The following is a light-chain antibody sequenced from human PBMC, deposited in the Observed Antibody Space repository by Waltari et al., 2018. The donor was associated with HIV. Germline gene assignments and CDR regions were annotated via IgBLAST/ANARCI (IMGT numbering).Light chain of an antibody. CDR3: AVWDDSLNGVL. J-gene: IGLJ2*01. Sequence: QSVLTQPPSASGTPGQRVTISCSGSTSNIGTNTVSWYQQLPGTAPKLLIYINNQRPSGVPDRFSGSKSGTSASLAISGLQSEDEADYYCAVWDDSLNGVLFGGGTKLTVL. V-gene: IGLV1-44*01. CDR2: INN. CDR1: TSNIGTNT.